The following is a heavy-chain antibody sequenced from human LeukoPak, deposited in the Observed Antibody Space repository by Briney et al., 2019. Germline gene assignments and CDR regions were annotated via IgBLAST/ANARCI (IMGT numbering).Heavy chain of an antibody. D-gene: IGHD6-19*01. Sequence: GGSLRLSCAASGFTFSNAWMSWVRQAPGKGREWVGRIKTKTDGGTTDYAAPVKGRFTISRDDSKHTLYVQMNGPKTEDTAVYYCTIDSNSGWTGYWGQGTLVTVSS. CDR3: TIDSNSGWTGY. CDR2: IKTKTDGGTT. CDR1: GFTFSNAW. J-gene: IGHJ4*02. V-gene: IGHV3-15*01.